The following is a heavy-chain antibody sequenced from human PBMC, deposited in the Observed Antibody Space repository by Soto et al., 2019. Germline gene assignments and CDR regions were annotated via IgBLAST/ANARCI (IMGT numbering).Heavy chain of an antibody. Sequence: PGWSLRLSCASSVLTFNSCAMSWVRQAPGKGLEWVSAISGSDGSTYYADSVKGRFTISRDNSKNTLYLQMSSLRAEDTAVYYCASPPRATVTDNIFDYWGQGTLVTVSS. CDR2: ISGSDGST. V-gene: IGHV3-23*01. CDR1: VLTFNSCA. D-gene: IGHD4-17*01. CDR3: ASPPRATVTDNIFDY. J-gene: IGHJ4*02.